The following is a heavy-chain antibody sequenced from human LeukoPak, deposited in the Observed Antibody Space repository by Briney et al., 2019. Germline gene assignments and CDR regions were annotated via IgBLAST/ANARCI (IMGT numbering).Heavy chain of an antibody. Sequence: GGSLRLSCSASGFSFSDSYMSWFRLSLEKGLEWIAYITSSGTTTEYADSVKGRFTISRVNAKNSLYLQMNSLRPEDTAVYYCARDPDYGDPYWGQGTLVTVSS. CDR3: ARDPDYGDPY. J-gene: IGHJ4*02. CDR1: GFSFSDSY. CDR2: ITSSGTTT. V-gene: IGHV3-11*01. D-gene: IGHD4/OR15-4a*01.